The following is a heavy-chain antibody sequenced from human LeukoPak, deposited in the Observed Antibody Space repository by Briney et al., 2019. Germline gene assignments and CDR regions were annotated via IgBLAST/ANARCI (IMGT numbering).Heavy chain of an antibody. J-gene: IGHJ4*02. CDR2: IYSGGST. CDR1: GFTVSSNY. D-gene: IGHD3-10*01. Sequence: GGSLRLSCAASGFTVSSNYMSWVRQAPGKGLEWVSAIYSGGSTYYADSVKGRFTISRHNSKNTLYLQMNSLRAEDTAVYYCARIDYYGSGTDDYWGQGTLVTVSS. CDR3: ARIDYYGSGTDDY. V-gene: IGHV3-53*04.